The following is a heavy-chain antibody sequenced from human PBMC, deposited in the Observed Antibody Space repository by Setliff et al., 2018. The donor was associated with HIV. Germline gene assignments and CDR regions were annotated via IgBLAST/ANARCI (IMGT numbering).Heavy chain of an antibody. Sequence: PSETLSLTCNVSGDSISSHSWTWVRQPPGKGLEWIGSIDYSGRTDKKTSLKSRLRMSIDTSKNQFYVNLFSVTAADTAIYYCARGSLYSSSSCFDYWGQGTLVTVSS. D-gene: IGHD6-13*01. J-gene: IGHJ4*02. CDR1: GDSISSHS. CDR3: ARGSLYSSSSCFDY. V-gene: IGHV4-59*11. CDR2: IDYSGRT.